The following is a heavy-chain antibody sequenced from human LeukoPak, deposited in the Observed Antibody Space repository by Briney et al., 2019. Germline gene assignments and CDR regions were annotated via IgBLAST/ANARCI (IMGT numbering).Heavy chain of an antibody. CDR2: FNSDGRST. J-gene: IGHJ3*02. CDR3: ARVDTAMGWAFDI. CDR1: GFTFSSYW. D-gene: IGHD5-18*01. Sequence: PGGSLRLSCAASGFTFSSYWMHWVRQAPGKGLVWVSRFNSDGRSTSYADSVKGRFTISRDNAKNTLYLQMNSLRAEDTAVYYCARVDTAMGWAFDIWGQGTMVTVSS. V-gene: IGHV3-74*01.